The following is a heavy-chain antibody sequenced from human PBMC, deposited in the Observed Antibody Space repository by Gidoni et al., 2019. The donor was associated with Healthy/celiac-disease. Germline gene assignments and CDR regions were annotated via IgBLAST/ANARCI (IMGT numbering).Heavy chain of an antibody. V-gene: IGHV4-38-2*01. CDR2: IYHSGST. CDR3: ARVPHSGSYYSYYYYYMDV. J-gene: IGHJ6*03. Sequence: QVQLQESVPGLVKPSETLSLTCAVSGYSISSVYYWGWIRQPPGKGLKWIGSIYHSGSTYYNPSLKSRVTISVDTSKNQFSLKLSSVTAADTAVYYCARVPHSGSYYSYYYYYMDVWGKGTTVTVSS. CDR1: GYSISSVYY. D-gene: IGHD1-26*01.